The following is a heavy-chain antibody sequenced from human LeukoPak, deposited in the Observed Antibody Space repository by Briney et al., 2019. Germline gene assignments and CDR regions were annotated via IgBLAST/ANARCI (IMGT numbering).Heavy chain of an antibody. V-gene: IGHV4-31*03. CDR2: IYYSGST. CDR1: GGSISSGGYY. J-gene: IGHJ6*02. CDR3: ARDHAYYYGMDV. Sequence: SQTLSLTCTVSGGSISSGGYYWSWIRQHPGKGLEWIGYIYYSGSTYYNPSLKSRVTISVDTSKNQFSLKLSSVTPADTAVYYCARDHAYYYGMDVWGQGTTVTVSS.